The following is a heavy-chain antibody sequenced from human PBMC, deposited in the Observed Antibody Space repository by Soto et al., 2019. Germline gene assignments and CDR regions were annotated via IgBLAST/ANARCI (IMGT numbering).Heavy chain of an antibody. CDR2: ILHSGST. D-gene: IGHD2-2*01. V-gene: IGHV4-39*01. CDR3: ATLPAAMYFYGSDV. Sequence: QLQLRESGPGLVKPSETLSLTCSVSGGSVSISTYYWAWVRQTPGKGLEWLGSILHSGSTYYNPSLKGRLTLSVDTSEDQFSLNLSSVTATDTGVYYCATLPAAMYFYGSDVWGQGTTVTVSS. CDR1: GGSVSISTYY. J-gene: IGHJ6*02.